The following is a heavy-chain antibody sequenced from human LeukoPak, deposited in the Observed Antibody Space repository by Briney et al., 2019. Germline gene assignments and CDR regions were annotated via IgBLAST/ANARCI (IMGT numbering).Heavy chain of an antibody. Sequence: GGSLRFSCAASGFNFGPFWMHWVRHPPGKGLIWISHINNDGSTKVYADSVKGRFTISRDNAKNTLYLQMNSLRADDTAVYYCARDRGYPDSFNIWGEGTMVTVSS. J-gene: IGHJ3*02. CDR1: GFNFGPFW. CDR2: INNDGSTK. CDR3: ARDRGYPDSFNI. D-gene: IGHD3-10*01. V-gene: IGHV3-74*01.